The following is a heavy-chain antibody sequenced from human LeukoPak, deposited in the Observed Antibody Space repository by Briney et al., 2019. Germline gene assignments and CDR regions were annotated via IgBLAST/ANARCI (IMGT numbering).Heavy chain of an antibody. CDR3: ARLRFLEWLPHPFDY. J-gene: IGHJ4*02. Sequence: SETLSLTCSVSGVSISSGSNYWGWIRQPPGKTLEWIGSIYSSGSTHYNPSLKSRVIILIDTAKNHFSLNLSSVTAADTAVYYCARLRFLEWLPHPFDYWGQGTLVTVSS. V-gene: IGHV4-39*07. CDR1: GVSISSGSNY. CDR2: IYSSGST. D-gene: IGHD3-3*01.